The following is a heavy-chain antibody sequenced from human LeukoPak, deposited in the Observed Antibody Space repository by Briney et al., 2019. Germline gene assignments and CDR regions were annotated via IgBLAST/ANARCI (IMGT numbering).Heavy chain of an antibody. V-gene: IGHV1-69*05. J-gene: IGHJ5*02. CDR3: AKSSTTLNVFGP. CDR2: IIPVLSTT. Sequence: ASVKVSCKTSGGSLSNDSFNWVRQAPGQGLEWMGGIIPVLSTTNYAQKFQGRVTITTDESTNTAYMEMSSLTSEDTAVYFCAKSSTTLNVFGPWGQGTLVTVSS. CDR1: GGSLSNDS. D-gene: IGHD2-2*01.